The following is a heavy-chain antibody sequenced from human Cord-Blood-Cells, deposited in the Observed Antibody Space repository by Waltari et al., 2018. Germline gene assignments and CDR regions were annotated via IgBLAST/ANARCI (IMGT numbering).Heavy chain of an antibody. Sequence: QVQLQQWGAGLLKPSETLSLTCAVYGGSFSGYYWSWIHQPPGKGLEWIGEINHSGSTNYNPSLKSRVTISVDTSKNQFSLKLSSVTAADTAVYYCARLPSPRDYYGSGSPNWFDPWGQGTLVTVSS. CDR2: INHSGST. J-gene: IGHJ5*02. V-gene: IGHV4-34*01. D-gene: IGHD3-10*01. CDR1: GGSFSGYY. CDR3: ARLPSPRDYYGSGSPNWFDP.